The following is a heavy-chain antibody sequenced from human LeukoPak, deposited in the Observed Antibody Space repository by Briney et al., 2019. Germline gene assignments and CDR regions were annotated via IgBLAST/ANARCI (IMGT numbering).Heavy chain of an antibody. CDR1: VYTFTSYE. D-gene: IGHD7-27*01. CDR2: MSPSSGDP. CDR3: ARGPSNWGYDY. J-gene: IGHJ4*02. Sequence: ASVKVSRKASVYTFTSYEFNWVRQATGQRREGMSRMSPSSGDPGYARKFQDRFTMTRTTSISPAYMEPRSLRSDDTAVYYGARGPSNWGYDYWGPGTLVTVSS. V-gene: IGHV1-8*01.